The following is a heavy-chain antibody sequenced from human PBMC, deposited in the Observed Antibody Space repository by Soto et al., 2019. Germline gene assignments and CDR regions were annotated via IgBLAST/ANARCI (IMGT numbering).Heavy chain of an antibody. Sequence: QLQLQESGSGLVKPSQTLSLTCAVSGVSISSGGYSWSWIRQPPGKGLEWIGYIYHSGRAFYNPSLKSRVTISLDRSKNTFSLKLSSVTAADTAVYYCARSEKYYYDTSGYPNWFDRWGQGTLVTVSS. J-gene: IGHJ5*02. V-gene: IGHV4-30-2*01. CDR3: ARSEKYYYDTSGYPNWFDR. CDR2: IYHSGRA. CDR1: GVSISSGGYS. D-gene: IGHD3-22*01.